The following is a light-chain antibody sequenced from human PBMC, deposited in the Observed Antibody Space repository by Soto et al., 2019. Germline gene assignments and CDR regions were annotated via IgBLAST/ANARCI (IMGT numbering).Light chain of an antibody. V-gene: IGLV2-11*01. CDR1: SSDVGVYNY. CDR2: DVT. Sequence: QCALTQPRSVSWSPGQSVTISCTGTSSDVGVYNYVSWYQQHPGKAPKLMIYDVTKRPSGVPDRFSGSKSANTASLTISGLQAEDEADYYCCSYAGSYTFVFGTGTKVTVL. CDR3: CSYAGSYTFV. J-gene: IGLJ1*01.